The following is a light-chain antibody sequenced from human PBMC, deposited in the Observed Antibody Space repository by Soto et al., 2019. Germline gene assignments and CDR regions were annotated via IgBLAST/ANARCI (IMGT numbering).Light chain of an antibody. CDR1: SSDVGRYSY. J-gene: IGLJ1*01. Sequence: QSVLTQPRSASGSPGQSVSISCTGTSSDVGRYSYVSWYQQHPGKAPKLMIYDVSERPSGVPDRFSGSKSGNTASLTISGLQAEDEADYYCSSYTSSSTPYVFGTGTKVTV. CDR3: SSYTSSSTPYV. V-gene: IGLV2-11*01. CDR2: DVS.